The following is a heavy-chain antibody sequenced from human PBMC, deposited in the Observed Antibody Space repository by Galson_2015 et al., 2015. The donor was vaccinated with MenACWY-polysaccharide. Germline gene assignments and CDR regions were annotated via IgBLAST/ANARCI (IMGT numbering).Heavy chain of an antibody. CDR1: GDSVSSHSAA. CDR2: TYYRSKWYH. CDR3: ARTCPPYSRTWYECFDY. V-gene: IGHV6-1*01. Sequence: CAISGDSVSSHSAAWNWIRQSPSRGLEWLGRTYYRSKWYHDYPVSVKSRITINPDTSKNQFSLQLNSVTPDDTALYYCARTCPPYSRTWYECFDYWDQGTLVPVSS. J-gene: IGHJ4*02. D-gene: IGHD6-13*01.